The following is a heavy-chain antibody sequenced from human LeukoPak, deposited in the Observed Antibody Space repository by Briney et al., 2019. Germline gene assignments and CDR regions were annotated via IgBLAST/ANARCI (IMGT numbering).Heavy chain of an antibody. J-gene: IGHJ4*02. D-gene: IGHD1-26*01. Sequence: SETLSLTCTVSGGSISSGGYYWSWIRQPPGKGLEWIGYIYHSGSTYYNPSLKSRVTISVDRSKNQFSLKLSSVTAADTAVYYCATERLVGATPVGYWGQGTLVTVSS. CDR2: IYHSGST. CDR3: ATERLVGATPVGY. V-gene: IGHV4-30-2*01. CDR1: GGSISSGGYY.